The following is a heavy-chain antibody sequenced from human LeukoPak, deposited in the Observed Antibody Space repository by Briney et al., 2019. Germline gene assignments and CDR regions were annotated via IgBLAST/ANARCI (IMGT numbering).Heavy chain of an antibody. CDR3: ARVPYYDFWSALLRGAFDI. J-gene: IGHJ3*02. CDR2: IYHSGST. CDR1: GGSIGSSNW. D-gene: IGHD3-3*01. Sequence: SETLSLTCAVSGGSIGSSNWWCWVRQPPGKGLEWIGEIYHSGSTNYNPSLKSRVTISVDTSKNQFSLKLSSVTAADTVVYYCARVPYYDFWSALLRGAFDIWGQGTMVTVSS. V-gene: IGHV4-4*02.